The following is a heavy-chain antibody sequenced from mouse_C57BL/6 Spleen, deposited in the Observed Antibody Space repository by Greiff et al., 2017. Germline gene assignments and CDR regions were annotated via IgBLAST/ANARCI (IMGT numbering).Heavy chain of an antibody. V-gene: IGHV1-53*01. J-gene: IGHJ1*03. CDR1: GYTFTSYW. CDR2: INPSNGGT. Sequence: VQLQQPGTELVKPGASVKLSCKASGYTFTSYWMHWVKQRPGQGLEWIGNINPSNGGTNYNEKFKSKATLTVDKSSSTAYMQRSSLTSEDSAVYYCARGGGSSYGGYFDVWGTGTTVTVSS. CDR3: ARGGGSSYGGYFDV. D-gene: IGHD1-1*01.